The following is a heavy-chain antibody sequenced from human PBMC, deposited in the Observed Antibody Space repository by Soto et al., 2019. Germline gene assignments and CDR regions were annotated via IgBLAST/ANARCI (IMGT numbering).Heavy chain of an antibody. CDR3: ARAEQSRDYYGSGTTSD. D-gene: IGHD3-10*01. V-gene: IGHV4-4*01. Sequence: QVKLQESGPRLVKPSGTLSLTCAVSGGSISSSNWWTWVRQPPGKGLEWIGEIYHSGSTNYKPSLESRVTLLVDKSKNQSSLRLSSVTGADMAIYCCARAEQSRDYYGSGTTSDWGQGTLVTVSS. CDR2: IYHSGST. J-gene: IGHJ4*02. CDR1: GGSISSSNW.